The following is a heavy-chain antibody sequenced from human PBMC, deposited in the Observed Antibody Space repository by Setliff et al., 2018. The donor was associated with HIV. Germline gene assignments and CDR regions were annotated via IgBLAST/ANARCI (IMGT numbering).Heavy chain of an antibody. J-gene: IGHJ6*03. CDR3: ARGSTAVNYYYYYIDV. CDR1: GYTFTGYY. CDR2: INPNSGDT. D-gene: IGHD2-2*01. V-gene: IGHV1-2*06. Sequence: ASVKVSCKASGYTFTGYYMHWVRQAPGQGLEWMGRINPNSGDTNYAQKFKGRVTMTRDTSISTAYMEVTRLRSDYTAVYYCARGSTAVNYYYYYIDVWGKGTTVTVSS.